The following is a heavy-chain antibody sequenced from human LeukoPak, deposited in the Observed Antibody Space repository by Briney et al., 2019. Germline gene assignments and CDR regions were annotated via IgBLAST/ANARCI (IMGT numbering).Heavy chain of an antibody. CDR3: TGVGDY. Sequence: GGSLRLSCAGSGFSFSTYWMHWVRQAPGKGLVWVSGMKPEGGATYYADSVKGRFTISRDNAKSTVYLQMSGLRAEDTAVYYCTGVGDYWGQGTLVTVSS. D-gene: IGHD2-8*01. CDR2: MKPEGGAT. V-gene: IGHV3-74*01. J-gene: IGHJ4*02. CDR1: GFSFSTYW.